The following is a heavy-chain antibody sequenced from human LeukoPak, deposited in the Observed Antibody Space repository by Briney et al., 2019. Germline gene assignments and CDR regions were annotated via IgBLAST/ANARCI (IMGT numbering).Heavy chain of an antibody. J-gene: IGHJ4*02. D-gene: IGHD2-15*01. CDR2: INPNSGGT. CDR3: ARFKRDIVVVVAATQGGSYYFDY. V-gene: IGHV1-2*02. CDR1: GYTFTGYY. Sequence: PEASVKVSCKASGYTFTGYYMHWVRQAPGQGLEWMGWINPNSGGTNYAQKFQGRVTMTRDTSISTAYMELSRLRSDDTAVYYCARFKRDIVVVVAATQGGSYYFDYWGQGTLVTVSS.